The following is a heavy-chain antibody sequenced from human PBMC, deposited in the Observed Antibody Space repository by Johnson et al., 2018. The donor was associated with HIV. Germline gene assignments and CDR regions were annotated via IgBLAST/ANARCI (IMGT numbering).Heavy chain of an antibody. Sequence: EVQLVESGGGVVRPGGSLRLSCAASGFTFDDYGMNWVRQAPGKGLEWVSSINWNGGSTAYADSVKGRFTISRDNSKNTVYLEMNSLRAEDTAVYYCAKGGIDAFDIWGQGTMVTVSS. J-gene: IGHJ3*02. CDR2: INWNGGST. CDR3: AKGGIDAFDI. D-gene: IGHD6-25*01. CDR1: GFTFDDYG. V-gene: IGHV3-20*04.